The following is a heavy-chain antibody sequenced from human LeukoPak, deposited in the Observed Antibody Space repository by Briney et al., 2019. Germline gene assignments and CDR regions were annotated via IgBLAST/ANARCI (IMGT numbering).Heavy chain of an antibody. D-gene: IGHD2-2*02. V-gene: IGHV4-34*01. CDR1: GGSFSGYY. CDR2: ISHSGST. J-gene: IGHJ6*03. Sequence: KPSETLSLTCAVYGGSFSGYYWSWIRQPPGKGLEWIGEISHSGSTNYNPSLKSRVTISVDTSKNQFSLKLSSVTAADTAVYYCARGRGNRCSSTSCSTLGYYYYYYMDVWGKGTTVTVSS. CDR3: ARGRGNRCSSTSCSTLGYYYYYYMDV.